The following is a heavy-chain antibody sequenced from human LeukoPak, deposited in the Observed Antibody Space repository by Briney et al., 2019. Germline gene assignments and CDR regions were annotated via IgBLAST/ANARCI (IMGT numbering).Heavy chain of an antibody. J-gene: IGHJ6*02. V-gene: IGHV3-30-3*01. CDR1: GFTFSSYA. CDR2: TPYDGSNK. Sequence: GRSLRLSCAASGFTFSSYAMHWVRQAPGKGLEWVAVTPYDGSNKYYADSVKGRFTISRDNSKNTLYLQMNSLRDEDTAVYYCARDHLNYDFWSGRGSGMDVWGQGTTVTVSS. D-gene: IGHD3-3*01. CDR3: ARDHLNYDFWSGRGSGMDV.